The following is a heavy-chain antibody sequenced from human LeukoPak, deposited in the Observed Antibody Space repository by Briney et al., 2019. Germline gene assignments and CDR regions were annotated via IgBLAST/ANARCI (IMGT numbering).Heavy chain of an antibody. Sequence: GGSLRLSCAASGFTVSSNYMSWVRQAPGKGLEWVSDIYSGGSTYYADSVKGRFAISRDNSKNTLYLQMNSLRDTAVYYCARSPYYSTELDYRGQGTLVTVSS. CDR1: GFTVSSNY. J-gene: IGHJ4*02. CDR2: IYSGGST. V-gene: IGHV3-53*01. CDR3: ARSPYYSTELDY. D-gene: IGHD3-10*01.